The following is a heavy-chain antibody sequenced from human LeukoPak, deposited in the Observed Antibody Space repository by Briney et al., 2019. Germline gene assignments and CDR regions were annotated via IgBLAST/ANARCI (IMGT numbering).Heavy chain of an antibody. D-gene: IGHD3-9*01. J-gene: IGHJ5*02. CDR2: ISSSSSYI. V-gene: IGHV3-21*01. CDR1: GFTFSSYS. CDR3: ARDLSKWKRTPPWDILRYFDWPNWFDP. Sequence: GGSLRLSCAASGFTFSSYSMNWVRQAPGKGLEWVSSISSSSSYIYYADSVKGRFTISRDNAKNSLYLQMNSLRAEDTAVYYCARDLSKWKRTPPWDILRYFDWPNWFDPWGQGTLVTVSS.